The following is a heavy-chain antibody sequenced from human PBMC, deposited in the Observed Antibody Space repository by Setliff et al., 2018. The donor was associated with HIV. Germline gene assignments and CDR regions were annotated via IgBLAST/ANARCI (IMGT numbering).Heavy chain of an antibody. D-gene: IGHD2-8*01. V-gene: IGHV1-2*02. CDR2: INPNSGGT. Sequence: GASVKVSCKASGYTFIGDYMHWVRQAPGQGLEWMGWINPNSGGTNFAQKLQGRVTMTTDTSSSTAYLDLRSLRSDDTAVYYCARDGWRHVLHGNYYYYFMDVWGKGTTVTVSS. CDR3: ARDGWRHVLHGNYYYYFMDV. J-gene: IGHJ6*03. CDR1: GYTFIGDY.